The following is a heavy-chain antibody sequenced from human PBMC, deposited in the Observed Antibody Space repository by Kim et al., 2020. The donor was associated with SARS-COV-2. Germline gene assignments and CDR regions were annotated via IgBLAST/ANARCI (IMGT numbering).Heavy chain of an antibody. D-gene: IGHD6-19*01. J-gene: IGHJ3*01. CDR3: ARATDSSGWYED. Sequence: YAQKFQGWVTMTRDTSISTAYMELSRLRSDDTAVYYCARATDSSGWYEDWGQGTMVTVSS. V-gene: IGHV1-2*04.